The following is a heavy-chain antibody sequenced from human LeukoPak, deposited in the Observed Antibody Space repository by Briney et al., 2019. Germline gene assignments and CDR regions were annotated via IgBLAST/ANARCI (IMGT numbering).Heavy chain of an antibody. Sequence: SVKVSCKASGGTFSSYAISWVRQAPGQGLEWMGGIIPIFGTANYAQKFQGRATITTDESTSTAYMELSSLRSEDTAVYYCAREYYYDSSGYYSWFDPWGQGTLVTVSS. V-gene: IGHV1-69*05. CDR1: GGTFSSYA. CDR3: AREYYYDSSGYYSWFDP. CDR2: IIPIFGTA. D-gene: IGHD3-22*01. J-gene: IGHJ5*02.